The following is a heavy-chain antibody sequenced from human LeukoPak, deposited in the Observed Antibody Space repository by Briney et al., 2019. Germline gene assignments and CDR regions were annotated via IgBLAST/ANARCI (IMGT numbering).Heavy chain of an antibody. CDR2: IRYDGSNK. CDR1: GFTFSSYG. D-gene: IGHD3-9*01. CDR3: ARDRFYDYDILTGYYKGGYFQH. V-gene: IGHV3-30*02. Sequence: GGSLRLSCAASGFTFSSYGMHWVRQAPGKGLEWVAFIRYDGSNKYYADSVKGRFTISRDNSKNTLYLQMNSLRAEDTAVYYCARDRFYDYDILTGYYKGGYFQHWGQGTLVTVSS. J-gene: IGHJ1*01.